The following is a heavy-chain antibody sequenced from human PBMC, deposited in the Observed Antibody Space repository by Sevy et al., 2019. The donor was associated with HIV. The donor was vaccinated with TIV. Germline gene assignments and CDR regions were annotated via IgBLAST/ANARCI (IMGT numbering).Heavy chain of an antibody. CDR2: ISGSGGST. D-gene: IGHD3-9*01. J-gene: IGHJ5*02. CDR3: ANGDVLTVLSWFDP. V-gene: IGHV3-23*01. Sequence: GGSLRLSCAASGFTFSSYAMSWVRQAPGKGLEWVSAISGSGGSTYYADSVKGRFTISRDNSKNTLYLQMNSLRAEDTAVYYCANGDVLTVLSWFDPWGQGTLVTVSS. CDR1: GFTFSSYA.